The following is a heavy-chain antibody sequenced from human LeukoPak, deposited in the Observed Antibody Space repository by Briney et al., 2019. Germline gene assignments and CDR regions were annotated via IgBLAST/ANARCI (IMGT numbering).Heavy chain of an antibody. CDR3: ARDNYSSGRDY. Sequence: SETLSLTCAVYGGSFSGYYWSWIRQPPGKGLEWIGEINHSGSTNYNPSLKSRVTISVDTSKNQFSLKLSSVTAADTAVCYCARDNYSSGRDYWGQGTLVTVSS. V-gene: IGHV4-34*01. D-gene: IGHD6-19*01. CDR2: INHSGST. J-gene: IGHJ4*02. CDR1: GGSFSGYY.